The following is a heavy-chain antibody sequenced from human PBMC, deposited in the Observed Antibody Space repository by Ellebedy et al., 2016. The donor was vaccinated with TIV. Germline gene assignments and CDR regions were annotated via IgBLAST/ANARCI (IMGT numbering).Heavy chain of an antibody. CDR2: INSDGSST. CDR1: GFTFGSFG. V-gene: IGHV3-74*01. Sequence: GESLKISCAVSGFTFGSFGMHWVRQAPGKGLVWVSRINSDGSSTSYADSVKGRFTISRDNAKNSMYLQMNSLRDEDTAVYHCVSERGLGEFYNSYFDYWGQGTLVTVSS. D-gene: IGHD3-16*01. CDR3: VSERGLGEFYNSYFDY. J-gene: IGHJ4*02.